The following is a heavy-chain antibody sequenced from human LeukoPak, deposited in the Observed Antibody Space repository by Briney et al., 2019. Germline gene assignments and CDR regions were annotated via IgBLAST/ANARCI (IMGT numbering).Heavy chain of an antibody. CDR1: GYSFTNYW. V-gene: IGHV5-51*01. CDR2: IYPGDSDI. CDR3: ARHSAQGYSYGYFDY. Sequence: GESLKISCKGSGYSFTNYWIGWVRQMPGKGLEWMGFIYPGDSDIRYSPSFQGQVTISADKSLSTAYLQWSSLKASDTAMYYCARHSAQGYSYGYFDYRGQGALVTISS. D-gene: IGHD5-18*01. J-gene: IGHJ4*02.